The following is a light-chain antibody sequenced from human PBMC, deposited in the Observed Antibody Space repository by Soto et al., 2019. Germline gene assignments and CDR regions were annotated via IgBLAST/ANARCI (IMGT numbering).Light chain of an antibody. V-gene: IGKV3-15*01. Sequence: EIVLTQSPATLSVSPGERATLSCRASQSVSSDLAWYQQKPGQAPSLLISGASTRATRIPARFSGTGSGTEFTLIISSLQSEDFAVYYCQQYHNWPPTFGQGTRLEIK. CDR2: GAS. J-gene: IGKJ5*01. CDR1: QSVSSD. CDR3: QQYHNWPPT.